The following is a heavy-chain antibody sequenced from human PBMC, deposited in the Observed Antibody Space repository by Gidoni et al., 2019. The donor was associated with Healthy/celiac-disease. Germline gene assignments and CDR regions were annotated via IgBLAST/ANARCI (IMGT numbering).Heavy chain of an antibody. D-gene: IGHD6-13*01. J-gene: IGHJ4*02. V-gene: IGHV3-7*04. Sequence: EVQLVESGGGLVQPGGSLRLSCAASGFTFSSYWMSWVRQAPGNGLEWVANRKQDGSEKYYVDSVKGRFTISRDNAKNSLYLQMNSLRAEDTAVYYCARVATPGYSSSWYPDYWGQGTLVTVSS. CDR3: ARVATPGYSSSWYPDY. CDR2: RKQDGSEK. CDR1: GFTFSSYW.